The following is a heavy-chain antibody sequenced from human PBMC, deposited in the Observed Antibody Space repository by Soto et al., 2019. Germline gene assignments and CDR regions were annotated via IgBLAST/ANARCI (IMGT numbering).Heavy chain of an antibody. Sequence: SVKVSCKASGYTFTSYYMHWVRQAPGQGLEWMGIINPSGGSTSYAQKFQGRVTMTRDTSTSTVYMELSSLRSEDTAVYYCARERGNGKAAAGYYYYGMDVWGQGTTVTVSS. CDR3: ARERGNGKAAAGYYYYGMDV. D-gene: IGHD6-13*01. CDR2: INPSGGST. CDR1: GYTFTSYY. J-gene: IGHJ6*02. V-gene: IGHV1-46*01.